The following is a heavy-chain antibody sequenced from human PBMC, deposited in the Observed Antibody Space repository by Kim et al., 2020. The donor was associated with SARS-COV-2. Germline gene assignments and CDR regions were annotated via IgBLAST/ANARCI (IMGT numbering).Heavy chain of an antibody. CDR3: NRVSGMTLAFWDAYDI. V-gene: IGHV3-73*01. CDR1: GFSFSDSA. Sequence: GGSLRLSCAASGFSFSDSAMHWVRQASGKGLEWVGRIRSKANSYATTYAATVKGSFTIDSDDSKHATHLQRNSPKTEDTAVYYCNRVSGMTLAFWDAYDIWGQGTMVTVSS. D-gene: IGHD3-3*02. CDR2: IRSKANSYAT. J-gene: IGHJ3*02.